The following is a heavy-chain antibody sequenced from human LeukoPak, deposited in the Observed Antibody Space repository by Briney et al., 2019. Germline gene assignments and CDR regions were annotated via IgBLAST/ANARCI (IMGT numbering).Heavy chain of an antibody. CDR3: ARYTYCRSTSCPIRRWFDP. Sequence: SETLSLTCAVYGGSFSGYYWSWLRQPPAKGREGIGEINHSGRTNYNPSLKSRVTISVDTSKNQFSMTPSSVTAADTAVYYCARYTYCRSTSCPIRRWFDPWGQGTLVTVSS. V-gene: IGHV4-34*01. J-gene: IGHJ5*02. CDR1: GGSFSGYY. CDR2: INHSGRT. D-gene: IGHD2-2*01.